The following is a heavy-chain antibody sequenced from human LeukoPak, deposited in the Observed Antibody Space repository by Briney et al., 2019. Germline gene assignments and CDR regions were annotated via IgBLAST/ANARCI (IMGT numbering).Heavy chain of an antibody. CDR2: ISGSSTNI. CDR1: GFTFSNYN. V-gene: IGHV3-21*01. D-gene: IGHD6-19*01. CDR3: ARDDTAVAGTELDY. J-gene: IGHJ4*02. Sequence: GGSLRLSCAASGFTFSNYNMNWVRQAPGKGLEWVSYISGSSTNIYYTDSVKGRFTISRDNAKNSLYLQMNSLRAEDTAVYYCARDDTAVAGTELDYWGQGTLVTVSS.